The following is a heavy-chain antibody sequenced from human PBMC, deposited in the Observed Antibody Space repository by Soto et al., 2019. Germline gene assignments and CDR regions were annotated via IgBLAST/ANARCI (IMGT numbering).Heavy chain of an antibody. V-gene: IGHV4-59*11. CDR3: ARSGHTFGGVV. J-gene: IGHJ4*02. Sequence: QVQLRESGPGLVRPSETLSLTCTVSGASMTDHYCSWIRQPPGKGLEYIGYIFYTGNTNYNSSFKSRVTMSIDMSRNQISLNLNSVTAADTAVYYCARSGHTFGGVVWGQGILFTVSS. CDR2: IFYTGNT. D-gene: IGHD3-16*01. CDR1: GASMTDHY.